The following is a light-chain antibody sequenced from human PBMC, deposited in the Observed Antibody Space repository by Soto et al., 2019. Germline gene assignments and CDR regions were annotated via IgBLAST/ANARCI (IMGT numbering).Light chain of an antibody. CDR1: SSNIRIND. V-gene: IGLV1-44*01. J-gene: IGLJ3*02. CDR3: GAWDDSLKGWV. CDR2: RNN. Sequence: QSVLTQPPSTSGTPGQRVTISCSGGSSNIRINDVNWYQQLPRTAPKLLIYRNNEPPSGVSDRFSGFKSGTSASLAISGLQSEDEGDYYCGAWDDSLKGWVFGGGTKVTVL.